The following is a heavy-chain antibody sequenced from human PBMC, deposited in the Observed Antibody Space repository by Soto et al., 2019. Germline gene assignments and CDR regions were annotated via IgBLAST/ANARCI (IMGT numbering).Heavy chain of an antibody. V-gene: IGHV1-18*01. J-gene: IGHJ6*02. D-gene: IGHD3-16*01. CDR2: INTYNGNT. Sequence: QVQLVQSGAEVKNPGASVKVSCKTSGYTFTSYGIGWARQAPGQGLEWMGWINTYNGNTNYAQNLXGXVXXTTDTSTSTAYMALRSLRSNDTAIYYCAMVDVYVTPSPQDVWGQGTTVTVSS. CDR3: AMVDVYVTPSPQDV. CDR1: GYTFTSYG.